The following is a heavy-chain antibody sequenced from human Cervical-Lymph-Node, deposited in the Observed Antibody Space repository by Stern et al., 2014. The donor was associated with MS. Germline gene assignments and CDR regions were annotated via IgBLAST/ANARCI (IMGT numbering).Heavy chain of an antibody. CDR3: AKGIFDWLLQGNAFDI. CDR1: GFTVSSNY. J-gene: IGHJ3*02. CDR2: IYSDGSA. D-gene: IGHD3-9*01. Sequence: EMQLVESGGGLIQPGGSLRLSCAASGFTVSSNYMSWVRQAPGKGLEWVSLIYSDGSAYYADSVKGRFTISRDNSKNTLYLQMNSLRAEDTAVYYCAKGIFDWLLQGNAFDIWGQGTMVSAS. V-gene: IGHV3-53*01.